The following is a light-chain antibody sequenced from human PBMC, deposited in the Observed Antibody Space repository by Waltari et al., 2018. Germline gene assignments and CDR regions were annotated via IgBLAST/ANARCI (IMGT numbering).Light chain of an antibody. V-gene: IGKV3-20*01. J-gene: IGKJ1*01. CDR3: QQYGSSSWT. CDR1: QSVSSSY. Sequence: DIVLTQSPGTLSLSPGDRATLSCRASQSVSSSYLAWYQQKPGQAPRLLIYGASSRAIGIPDRFSGSGSGTDFTLTISRLEPEDFAVYYCQQYGSSSWTFGQGTKVEIK. CDR2: GAS.